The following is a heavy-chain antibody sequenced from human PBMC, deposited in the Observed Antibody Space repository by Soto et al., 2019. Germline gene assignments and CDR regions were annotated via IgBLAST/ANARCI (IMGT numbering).Heavy chain of an antibody. D-gene: IGHD6-19*01. CDR3: ARTHSSGWYFDY. CDR1: GFTFSSYG. Sequence: QVQLVESGGGVVQPGRSLRLSCAASGFTFSSYGMHWVRQAPGKGLEWVAVIWYDGSNKFYADSVKGRFTISRDNSKNTRYLQMNSLRAEDTAVCYCARTHSSGWYFDYWGQGPLVTVAS. V-gene: IGHV3-33*01. CDR2: IWYDGSNK. J-gene: IGHJ4*02.